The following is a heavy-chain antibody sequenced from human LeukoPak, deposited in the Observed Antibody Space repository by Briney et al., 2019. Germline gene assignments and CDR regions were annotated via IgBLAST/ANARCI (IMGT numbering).Heavy chain of an antibody. D-gene: IGHD3-10*01. V-gene: IGHV3-30*01. Sequence: TGGSLRLSCAASGFTFSRNAMHWVRQAPGKGLEWVAVTSYDGDITYYADSVKGRLTISRDNPKNTLYLQLNSLRAEDTAVYYCARDSTYYYDSGSSGPHYFDYWGQGTLVTVSS. J-gene: IGHJ4*02. CDR2: TSYDGDIT. CDR1: GFTFSRNA. CDR3: ARDSTYYYDSGSSGPHYFDY.